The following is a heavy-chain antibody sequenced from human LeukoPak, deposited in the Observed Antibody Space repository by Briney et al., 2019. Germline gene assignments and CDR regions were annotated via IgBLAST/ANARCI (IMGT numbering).Heavy chain of an antibody. CDR2: IIPIFGTA. V-gene: IGHV1-69*05. CDR3: AREGGCSSTSCYIAAFDI. CDR1: GGTFSSYA. Sequence: GSSVKVSCKASGGTFSSYAISWVRQAPGQGLEWMGGIIPIFGTANYAQKFQGRVTITTDESTSTAYMELSSLRSEDTAVYYCAREGGCSSTSCYIAAFDIWGQGTMVTVSS. D-gene: IGHD2-2*02. J-gene: IGHJ3*02.